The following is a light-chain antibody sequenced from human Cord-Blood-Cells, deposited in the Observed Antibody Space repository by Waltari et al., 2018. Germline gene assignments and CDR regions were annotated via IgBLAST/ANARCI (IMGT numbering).Light chain of an antibody. CDR2: DAS. CDR1: QSVSSY. CDR3: QQRSNWPRGYT. Sequence: EIVLTQSPATLSLSPGERATLSCRASQSVSSYLAWYQQKPGQAPRLLIYDASNRATGIAARFSGSGSGTDFTLTISSLEPEDFAVYYCQQRSNWPRGYTFGQGTKLEIK. J-gene: IGKJ2*01. V-gene: IGKV3-11*01.